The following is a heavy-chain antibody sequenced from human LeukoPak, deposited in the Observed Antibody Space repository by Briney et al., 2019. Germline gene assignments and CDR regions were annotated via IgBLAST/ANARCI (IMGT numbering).Heavy chain of an antibody. J-gene: IGHJ4*02. CDR3: ARRKLGSSFDY. CDR2: IIPIFGTA. V-gene: IGHV1-69*13. CDR1: GGTFSSYA. Sequence: RASVKVSCKASGGTFSSYAISWVRQAPGQGLEWMGGIIPIFGTANYAQKFQGRVTITADESTSTAYMELSSLKPEDTAVYYCARRKLGSSFDYWGQGTLVTVSS. D-gene: IGHD7-27*01.